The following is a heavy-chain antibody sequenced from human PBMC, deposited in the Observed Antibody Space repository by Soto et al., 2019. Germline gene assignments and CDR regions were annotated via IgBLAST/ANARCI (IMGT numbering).Heavy chain of an antibody. D-gene: IGHD3-22*01. CDR3: ARGARVSYDSSGYPE. CDR1: GASITYYY. V-gene: IGHV4-4*08. CDR2: FSSTGST. J-gene: IGHJ4*02. Sequence: PETLSLTCAVSGASITYYYWNWIRQPPGRGLEWIVSFSSTGSTVYNPSLRSRVTISLDTSKNQFSLTLNSVTAADTAVYYCARGARVSYDSSGYPEWGQGTLVT.